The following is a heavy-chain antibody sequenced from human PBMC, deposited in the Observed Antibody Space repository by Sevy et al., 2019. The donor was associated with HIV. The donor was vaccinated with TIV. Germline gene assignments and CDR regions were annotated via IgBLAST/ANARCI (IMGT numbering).Heavy chain of an antibody. CDR3: ARGYYSNFVGWFDP. D-gene: IGHD4-4*01. CDR2: IKQDGSDK. Sequence: GGSLRLSCVASGFTFSTYWMTWVRQAPGKGLEWVANIKQDGSDKYYVTSVKGRFTISRDNAKNSLYQQMNSLRAEDTAVYYCARGYYSNFVGWFDPWGQGTLVTVSS. CDR1: GFTFSTYW. V-gene: IGHV3-7*01. J-gene: IGHJ5*02.